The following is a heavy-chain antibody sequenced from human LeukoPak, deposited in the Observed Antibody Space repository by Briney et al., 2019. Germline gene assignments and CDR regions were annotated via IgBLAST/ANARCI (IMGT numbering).Heavy chain of an antibody. CDR1: GGSISSYY. Sequence: SETLSLTCIVSGGSISSYYWSWIRQPPGKGLEWIGYIYYSGSTNYNPSLKSRVTISVDTSKNQFSLKLSSVTAADTAVYYCARTDYGDYVDQLYFDYWGQGTLVTVSS. J-gene: IGHJ4*02. D-gene: IGHD4-17*01. CDR2: IYYSGST. V-gene: IGHV4-59*08. CDR3: ARTDYGDYVDQLYFDY.